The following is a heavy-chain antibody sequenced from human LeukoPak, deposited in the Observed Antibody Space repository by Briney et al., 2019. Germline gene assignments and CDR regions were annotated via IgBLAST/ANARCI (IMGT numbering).Heavy chain of an antibody. Sequence: ASVKVSCKASGYTFTGYYMHWVRQAPGQGLEWMGWINPNSGGTNYAQKFQGRVTMTRDTSIGTAYMELSRLRSDDTAVYYCARDERLNVAGFQHWGQGTLVTVSS. CDR1: GYTFTGYY. V-gene: IGHV1-2*02. CDR2: INPNSGGT. D-gene: IGHD6-19*01. CDR3: ARDERLNVAGFQH. J-gene: IGHJ1*01.